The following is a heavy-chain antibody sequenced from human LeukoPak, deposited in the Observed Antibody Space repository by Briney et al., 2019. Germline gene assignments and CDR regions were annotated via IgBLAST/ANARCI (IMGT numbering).Heavy chain of an antibody. Sequence: GGSLRLSCAASGFTFSSYGMHWVRRAPGKGLEWVAVISYDGSNKYYADSVKGRFTISRDNSKNTLYLQMNSLRAEDTAVYYCAKGYSSSWYWYGDYWGQGTLVTVSS. CDR2: ISYDGSNK. CDR1: GFTFSSYG. D-gene: IGHD6-13*01. CDR3: AKGYSSSWYWYGDY. V-gene: IGHV3-30*18. J-gene: IGHJ4*02.